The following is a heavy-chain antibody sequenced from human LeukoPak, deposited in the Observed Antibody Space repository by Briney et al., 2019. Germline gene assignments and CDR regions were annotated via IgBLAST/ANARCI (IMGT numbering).Heavy chain of an antibody. J-gene: IGHJ4*02. V-gene: IGHV4-59*01. CDR3: ARQSISGSSLSYFDY. D-gene: IGHD3-22*01. CDR2: IYDSGCT. Sequence: LPETLSLTCTVSGGSISSYYWSWIRQPPGKGLEWIGNIYDSGCTNYNPSLKSRVTISVDTSKNQCSLKLSSVTAADTAVYYCARQSISGSSLSYFDYWGQGTLVNVSS. CDR1: GGSISSYY.